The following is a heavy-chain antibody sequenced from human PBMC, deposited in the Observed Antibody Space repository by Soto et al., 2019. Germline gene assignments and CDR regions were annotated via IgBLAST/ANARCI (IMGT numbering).Heavy chain of an antibody. J-gene: IGHJ5*02. Sequence: SVKVSCKASGGTFSSYAISWARQAPGQGLEWMGGIIPIFGTANYAQKFQGRVTITADKSTSTAYMELSSLRSEDTAVYYCARVDCSSTSCPTGWFDPWGQGTLVTVSS. V-gene: IGHV1-69*06. CDR3: ARVDCSSTSCPTGWFDP. CDR2: IIPIFGTA. CDR1: GGTFSSYA. D-gene: IGHD2-2*01.